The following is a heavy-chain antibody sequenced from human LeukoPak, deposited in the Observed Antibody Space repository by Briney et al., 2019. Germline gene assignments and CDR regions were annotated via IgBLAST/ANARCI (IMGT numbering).Heavy chain of an antibody. CDR2: ISSGSSTI. Sequence: GGSLRLSCAASGFTFDDYGMSWVRQAPGKGLEWVSYISSGSSTICYADSVKGRFTISRDNAKNSLYLQMNSLRAEDTAVYYCARHVLVVVLAASIFGWFDPWAREPWSPSPQ. D-gene: IGHD2-2*01. CDR3: ARHVLVVVLAASIFGWFDP. V-gene: IGHV3-48*01. CDR1: GFTFDDYG. J-gene: IGHJ5*02.